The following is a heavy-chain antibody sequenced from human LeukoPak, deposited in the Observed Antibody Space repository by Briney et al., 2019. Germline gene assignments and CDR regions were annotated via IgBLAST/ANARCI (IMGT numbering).Heavy chain of an antibody. CDR2: ISSSSSTI. V-gene: IGHV3-48*01. CDR3: ARRRDY. J-gene: IGHJ4*02. Sequence: GGSLRPSCAASGFTFSSYSMNWVRQAPGKGLEWVSYISSSSSTIYYADSVKGRFTISRDNAKNSLYLQMNSLRAEDTAVYYCARRRDYWGQGTLVTVSS. CDR1: GFTFSSYS.